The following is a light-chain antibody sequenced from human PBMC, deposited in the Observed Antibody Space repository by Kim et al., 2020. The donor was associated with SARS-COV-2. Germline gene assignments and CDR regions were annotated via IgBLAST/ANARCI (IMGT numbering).Light chain of an antibody. J-gene: IGKJ2*03. Sequence: SSSPGKRATLSCRASQSISSYLAWYQQKPGQAPRLLIYAASNRATGIPTRFSGSGSGTDFTLTISSLEPEDFAVYYCQQRSNWYSFGQGTKLEI. CDR2: AAS. CDR3: QQRSNWYS. CDR1: QSISSY. V-gene: IGKV3-11*01.